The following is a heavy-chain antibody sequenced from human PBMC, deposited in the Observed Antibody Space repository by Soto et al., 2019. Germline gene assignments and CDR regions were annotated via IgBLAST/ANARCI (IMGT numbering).Heavy chain of an antibody. Sequence: GGSLRLSCAASGFTFSSYGMHWVRQAPGKGLEWVAVISYDGSNKYYADSVKGRFTISRDNSKNTLYLQMNSLRAEDTAVYYCAKDTYYYDSRVFDPWGQGTLVTVSS. CDR2: ISYDGSNK. CDR1: GFTFSSYG. CDR3: AKDTYYYDSRVFDP. D-gene: IGHD3-22*01. V-gene: IGHV3-30*18. J-gene: IGHJ5*02.